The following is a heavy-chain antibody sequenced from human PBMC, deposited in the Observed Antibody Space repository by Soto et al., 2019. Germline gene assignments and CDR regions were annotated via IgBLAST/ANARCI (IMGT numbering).Heavy chain of an antibody. D-gene: IGHD3-3*01. J-gene: IGHJ6*02. Sequence: SETLSLTCTVSGGSTSSYYWSWIRQPPGKGLEWIGYIYYSGSTNYNPSLKSRVTISVDTSKNQFSLKLSSVTAADTAVYYCARYTYYDFWSGYNYYYYGMDVWGQGTTVTVSS. CDR1: GGSTSSYY. CDR2: IYYSGST. CDR3: ARYTYYDFWSGYNYYYYGMDV. V-gene: IGHV4-59*01.